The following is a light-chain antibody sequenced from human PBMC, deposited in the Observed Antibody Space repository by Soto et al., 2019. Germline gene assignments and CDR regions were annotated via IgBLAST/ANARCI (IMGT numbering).Light chain of an antibody. CDR1: SSNIGAGYH. Sequence: QSALTQPPSVSGAPGQRVTISCTGSSSNIGAGYHVHWYQQIPGTAPKLLIYGNNNRPSGVPDRFSGSKSGTSASLAITGLQAEDEADYYCQSYDSSLSGSVFGGGTQLTVL. J-gene: IGLJ3*02. CDR3: QSYDSSLSGSV. CDR2: GNN. V-gene: IGLV1-40*01.